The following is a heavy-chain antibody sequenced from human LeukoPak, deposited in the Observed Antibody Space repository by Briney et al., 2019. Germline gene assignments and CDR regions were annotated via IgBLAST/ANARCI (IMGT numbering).Heavy chain of an antibody. CDR1: GFTVITND. Sequence: GGSLRLSCAASGFTVITNDMTWVRQAPGKGLEWVSVLYSDGNTKYADSVQGRFTISRDYSKNTLYLEMNSLSPDDTAVYYCARGVEPLAANTLAYWGQGTLVTVSS. V-gene: IGHV3-53*01. D-gene: IGHD1-14*01. CDR3: ARGVEPLAANTLAY. CDR2: LYSDGNT. J-gene: IGHJ4*02.